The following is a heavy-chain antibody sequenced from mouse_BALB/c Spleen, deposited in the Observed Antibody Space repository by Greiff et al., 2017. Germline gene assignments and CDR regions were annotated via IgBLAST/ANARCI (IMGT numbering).Heavy chain of an antibody. CDR2: IDTENGDT. J-gene: IGHJ4*01. V-gene: IGHV14-4*02. CDR1: GFNINDYY. Sequence: VQLQQSGAELVRPGASVKLSCTASGFNINDYYMHWVKQRPEQGLEWIGGIDTENGDTEYAPKFQGKATMTADTSSNTAYLQRSSLTSEDTAVYYCNGGAMDYWGQGTSVTVSS. CDR3: NGGAMDY.